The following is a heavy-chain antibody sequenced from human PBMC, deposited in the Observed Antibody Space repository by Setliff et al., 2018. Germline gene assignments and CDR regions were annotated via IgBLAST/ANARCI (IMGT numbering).Heavy chain of an antibody. V-gene: IGHV5-51*01. D-gene: IGHD5-12*01. CDR1: GYSFTSYW. CDR2: IYPGDSDT. Sequence: PGESLTISCKGSGYSFTSYWIGWVRQMPGKGLEWMGIIYPGDSDTRYSPSFQGQVTISADKSISTAYLQWSSLKASDTAMYYCARSPPNGYNLGPGCFDIWGQGTMVTVSS. CDR3: ARSPPNGYNLGPGCFDI. J-gene: IGHJ3*02.